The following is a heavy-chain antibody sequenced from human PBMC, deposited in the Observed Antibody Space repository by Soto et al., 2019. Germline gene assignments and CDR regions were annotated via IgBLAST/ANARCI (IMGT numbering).Heavy chain of an antibody. CDR2: INADGRTT. D-gene: IGHD4-17*01. Sequence: DVQLVESGGGLVQPGGSLRLSCAVSGFTFGNYWMHWVRQAPGKGLMWVSRINADGRTTSYADFVEGRFTISRDNDKNTLSLEMNSLRAEDTAVYYCARDFTTAETPGDDFDYWGQGTLVTVSS. J-gene: IGHJ4*02. V-gene: IGHV3-74*01. CDR1: GFTFGNYW. CDR3: ARDFTTAETPGDDFDY.